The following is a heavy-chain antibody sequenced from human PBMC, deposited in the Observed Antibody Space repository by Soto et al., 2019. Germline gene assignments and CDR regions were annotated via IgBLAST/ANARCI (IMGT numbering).Heavy chain of an antibody. CDR2: ISYDGSNK. CDR3: AKDIEVVVITFIDY. CDR1: GFTFSSYG. V-gene: IGHV3-30*18. Sequence: GSLRLSCAASGFTFSSYGMHWVRQAPGKGLEWVAVISYDGSNKYYADSVKGRFTISRDNSKNTLYLQMNSLRAEDTAVYYCAKDIEVVVITFIDYWGQGTLVTVSS. J-gene: IGHJ4*02. D-gene: IGHD3-22*01.